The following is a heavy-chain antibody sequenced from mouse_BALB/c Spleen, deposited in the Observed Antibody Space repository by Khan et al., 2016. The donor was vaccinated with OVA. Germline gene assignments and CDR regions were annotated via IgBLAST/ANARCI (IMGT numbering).Heavy chain of an antibody. CDR3: ARSWAMDY. J-gene: IGHJ4*01. CDR2: ISNLAYSI. V-gene: IGHV5-15*02. CDR1: GFTFSDYG. Sequence: EVKLVESGGGFVQPGGSRKLSCAASGFTFSDYGMVWVRQAPGKGPEWIAFISNLAYSIYYADTVTGRFTISRENASNTLYLEMSSLRSEDTAMYYCARSWAMDYWGQGTSVTVSS.